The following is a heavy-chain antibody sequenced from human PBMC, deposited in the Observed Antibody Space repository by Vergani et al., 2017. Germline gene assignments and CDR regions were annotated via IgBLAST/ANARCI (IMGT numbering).Heavy chain of an antibody. CDR1: GGSISSGSYY. CDR2: IYTSGST. CDR3: AGGRSGSVVGPFDP. D-gene: IGHD2-2*01. Sequence: QVQLQESGPGLVKPSQTLSLTCTVPGGSISSGSYYWSWIRQPAGKGLEWIGRIYTSGSTNYNPSFRSRVTMSVDTSKNQFSLKLSSVTAADRVVYYCAGGRSGSVVGPFDPWGQGTLVTVSS. V-gene: IGHV4-61*02. J-gene: IGHJ5*02.